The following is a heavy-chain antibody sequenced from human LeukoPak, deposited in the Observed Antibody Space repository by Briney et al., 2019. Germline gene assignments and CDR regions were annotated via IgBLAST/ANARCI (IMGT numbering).Heavy chain of an antibody. CDR3: AKGATSGWLLYWFDP. CDR1: GLTSSTYATSYA. J-gene: IGHJ5*02. CDR2: ISVRGGST. D-gene: IGHD6-19*01. V-gene: IGHV3-23*01. Sequence: GGSLRLSCAVSGLTSSTYATSYAITWLRQAPGKGLEWVSGISVRGGSTYYAESVKGRFTISRDNFKNILYLQMNSLRDDDTAIYYCAKGATSGWLLYWFDPWGQGTLVTVSS.